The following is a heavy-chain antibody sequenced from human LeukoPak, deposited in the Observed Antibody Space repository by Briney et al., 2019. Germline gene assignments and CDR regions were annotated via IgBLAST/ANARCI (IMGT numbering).Heavy chain of an antibody. J-gene: IGHJ3*02. CDR1: GFTFSSYA. V-gene: IGHV3-30-3*01. Sequence: GRSLRLSCAASGFTFSSYAMHWVRQAPGKGLEWVAVISYDGSNKYCADSVKGRFTISRDNSKNTLYLQMNSLRAEDTAVYYCARVSGWYRSAFDIWGQGTMVTVSS. CDR2: ISYDGSNK. CDR3: ARVSGWYRSAFDI. D-gene: IGHD6-19*01.